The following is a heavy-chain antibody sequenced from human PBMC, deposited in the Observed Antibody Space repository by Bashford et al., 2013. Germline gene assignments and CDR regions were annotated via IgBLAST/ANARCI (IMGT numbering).Heavy chain of an antibody. D-gene: IGHD2-21*01. V-gene: IGHV3-23*01. CDR3: AKNQDYCGGHACYF. Sequence: VRQAPGKGLEWVAAIDGTATYIFHADSVKGRFTVSRDSSKNTLYLQMNSLRAEDTAVYFCAKNQDYCGGHACYFWGQGTLVTVSS. CDR2: IDGTATYI. J-gene: IGHJ4*02.